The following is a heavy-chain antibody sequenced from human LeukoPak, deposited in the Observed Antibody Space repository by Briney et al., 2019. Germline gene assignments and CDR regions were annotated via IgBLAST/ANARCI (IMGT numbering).Heavy chain of an antibody. V-gene: IGHV3-7*01. J-gene: IGHJ4*02. D-gene: IGHD2-15*01. CDR2: IKHDGSEK. CDR3: ARERMLLRVFDY. Sequence: GGSLRLSCAASGFTFNVYWMTWVRQAPGKGLEWVANIKHDGSEKYYVDSVEGRFTITRDNAKNSLYLQMNSLRAEDTAVYHCARERMLLRVFDYWGQGTLVTVSS. CDR1: GFTFNVYW.